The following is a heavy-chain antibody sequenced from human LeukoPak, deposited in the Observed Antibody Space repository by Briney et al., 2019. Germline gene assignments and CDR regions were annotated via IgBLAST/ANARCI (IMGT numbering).Heavy chain of an antibody. CDR2: INQSGSN. V-gene: IGHV4-34*01. CDR1: GGSFSGYY. J-gene: IGHJ6*02. CDR3: ARGHCSSTSCYQIHRYYYYYGMDV. D-gene: IGHD2-2*01. Sequence: PSETLSLTCAVYGGSFSGYYWSWLRQPPGKGLEWVGEINQSGSNNYNPSLKSRVTISVDTSKNQFSLKLSSVTAADTAVYYCARGHCSSTSCYQIHRYYYYYGMDVWGQGTTVTVSS.